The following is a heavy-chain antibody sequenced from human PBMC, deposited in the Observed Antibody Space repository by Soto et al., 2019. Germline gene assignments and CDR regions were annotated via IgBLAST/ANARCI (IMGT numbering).Heavy chain of an antibody. CDR1: GDSISSTTYY. CDR3: ARHAGRTFGVVLNQFDH. D-gene: IGHD3-3*01. J-gene: IGHJ4*02. CDR2: IYVSGAT. V-gene: IGHV4-39*01. Sequence: QLQLQESGPGLVKPSEPLSLTCTVSGDSISSTTYYWGWIRQPPGKGLEWIGSIYVSGATYYNPSLKSRVTISVDMSKNQFSLKVSSVTAADTAVYYCARHAGRTFGVVLNQFDHWGQGTLVTASS.